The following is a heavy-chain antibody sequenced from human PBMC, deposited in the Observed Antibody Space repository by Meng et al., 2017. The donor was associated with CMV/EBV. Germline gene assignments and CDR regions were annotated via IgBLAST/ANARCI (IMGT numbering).Heavy chain of an antibody. D-gene: IGHD1-26*01. J-gene: IGHJ4*02. CDR3: AKGSYHDY. Sequence: GGSLRLSCAASGFTFDDYAMHWVRQAPGKGLEWVSGISWNSGSIGYADSVKDRFTISRDNAKNSLYLQMNSLRAEDTALYYCAKGSYHDYWGQGTLVTVSS. CDR2: ISWNSGSI. CDR1: GFTFDDYA. V-gene: IGHV3-9*01.